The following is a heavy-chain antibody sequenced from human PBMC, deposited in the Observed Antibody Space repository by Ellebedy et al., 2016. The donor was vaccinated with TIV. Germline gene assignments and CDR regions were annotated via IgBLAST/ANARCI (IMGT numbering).Heavy chain of an antibody. D-gene: IGHD2-21*01. CDR3: ARDMWWLSYYYYGMDV. V-gene: IGHV1-46*01. CDR1: GYTFTSYY. J-gene: IGHJ6*02. Sequence: ASVKVSCXASGYTFTSYYMHWVRQAPGQGLEWMGIINPSGGSTSYAQKFQGRVTMTRDTSTSTAYMELRSLRSDDTAVYYCARDMWWLSYYYYGMDVWGQGTTVTVSS. CDR2: INPSGGST.